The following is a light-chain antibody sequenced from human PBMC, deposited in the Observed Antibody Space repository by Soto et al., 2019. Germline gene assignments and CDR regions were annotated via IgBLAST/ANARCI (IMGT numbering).Light chain of an antibody. V-gene: IGKV3-20*01. Sequence: EIVLTQSPSTLSLYPGERATLSFRPSQSVNNSYLAWYQQKPEHAPRHLIYGSSSSPTYFPCRLGRRWAGTDFPITISRLQHEDFAVYYCQQYGSSPRTFGQGTRLEIK. CDR2: GSS. CDR3: QQYGSSPRT. J-gene: IGKJ5*01. CDR1: QSVNNSY.